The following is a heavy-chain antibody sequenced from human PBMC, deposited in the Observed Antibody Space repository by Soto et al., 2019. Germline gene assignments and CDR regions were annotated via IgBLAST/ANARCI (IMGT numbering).Heavy chain of an antibody. CDR2: IIPIFGTA. CDR1: GGTFSSYA. J-gene: IGHJ5*02. CDR3: ARATTVTTLGVVRWFDP. V-gene: IGHV1-69*01. Sequence: QVQLVQSGAEVKKPGSSVKVSCKASGGTFSSYAISWVRQAPGQGLEWMGGIIPIFGTANYAQKFQGRVTITTDESTSTAYMELSSLTSEDTAMYYCARATTVTTLGVVRWFDPWGQGTLVTVSS. D-gene: IGHD4-17*01.